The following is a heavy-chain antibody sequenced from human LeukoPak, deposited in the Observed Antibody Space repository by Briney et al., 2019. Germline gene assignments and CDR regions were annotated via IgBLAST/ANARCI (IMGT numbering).Heavy chain of an antibody. V-gene: IGHV1-2*02. CDR2: INPNSGGT. D-gene: IGHD6-13*01. CDR1: GYTFTGYY. J-gene: IGHJ6*02. CDR3: ARDLKGSWPYYYYGMDV. Sequence: GDSVKVSCKASGYTFTGYYMHWVRQAPEQGLEWMGWINPNSGGTNYAQKFQGRVTMTRDTSISTAYMELSRLRSDDTAVYYCARDLKGSWPYYYYGMDVWGQGTTVTVSS.